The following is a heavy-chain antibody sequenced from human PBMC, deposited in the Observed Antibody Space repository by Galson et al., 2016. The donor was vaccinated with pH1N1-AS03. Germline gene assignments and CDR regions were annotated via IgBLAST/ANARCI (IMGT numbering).Heavy chain of an antibody. D-gene: IGHD3-10*01. CDR1: GFSLSNYW. J-gene: IGHJ4*02. V-gene: IGHV3-7*01. CDR2: INKDGSEK. Sequence: SLRLSCAVSGFSLSNYWMTWVRQAPGKGLEWVANINKDGSEKSYVDSVKGRFTISRDTAKNSVFLQMNRVRVEDRAVYYCAGLPRGPWRFDYWGQGTLVTVSS. CDR3: AGLPRGPWRFDY.